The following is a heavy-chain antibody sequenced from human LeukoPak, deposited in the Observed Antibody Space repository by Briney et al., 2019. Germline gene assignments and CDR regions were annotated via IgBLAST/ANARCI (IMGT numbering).Heavy chain of an antibody. Sequence: SETLSLTCTVSGGSISSYYWSWIRQPAGKGLEWIGRIYTSGSTNYNPSLKSRVTMSVDTSKNQFSLKLSSVTAADTAVYYCARDRQWLQHYYYYYGMDVWGQGTTVTVSS. CDR2: IYTSGST. CDR3: ARDRQWLQHYYYYYGMDV. V-gene: IGHV4-4*07. D-gene: IGHD6-19*01. CDR1: GGSISSYY. J-gene: IGHJ6*02.